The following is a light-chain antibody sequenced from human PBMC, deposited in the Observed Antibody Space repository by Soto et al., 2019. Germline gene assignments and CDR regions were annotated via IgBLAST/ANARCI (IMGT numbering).Light chain of an antibody. CDR1: QSVSNSY. V-gene: IGKV3-20*01. CDR2: GAS. CDR3: QQYGSSRALT. J-gene: IGKJ4*01. Sequence: EIVLTQSPGTLSLSPGERATLSCRASQSVSNSYLAWYQQKPGQAPRLLIFGASSRATGIPDRFSGSGSGTDFTLTISTLEPEDFAVYYCQQYGSSRALTFGGGTKVEIK.